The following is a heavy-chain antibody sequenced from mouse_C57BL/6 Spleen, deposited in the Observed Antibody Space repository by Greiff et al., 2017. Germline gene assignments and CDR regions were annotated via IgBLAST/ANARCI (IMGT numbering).Heavy chain of an antibody. D-gene: IGHD1-1*01. J-gene: IGHJ3*01. Sequence: VQLQESGPGLVAPSQSLSITCTVSGFSLTSYGVDWVRQSPGKGLEWLGVIWGVGSTNYNSALKSRLSISKDNSKSQVFLKMNSLQTDDTAMYYGARLHYYGSSYVAYWGQGTLVTVSA. V-gene: IGHV2-6*01. CDR3: ARLHYYGSSYVAY. CDR1: GFSLTSYG. CDR2: IWGVGST.